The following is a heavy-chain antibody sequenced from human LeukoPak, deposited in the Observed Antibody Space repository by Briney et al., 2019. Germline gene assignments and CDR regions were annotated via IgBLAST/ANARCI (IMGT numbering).Heavy chain of an antibody. J-gene: IGHJ4*02. Sequence: EASVKVSCKASGYTFTGYYMHWVRQAPGQGLEWMGWINPNSGGTNYAQKFQGRVTITADESTSTAYMELSSLRSEDTAVYYCARSKNIAVAGSFDYWGQGTLVTVSS. CDR3: ARSKNIAVAGSFDY. D-gene: IGHD6-19*01. CDR2: INPNSGGT. CDR1: GYTFTGYY. V-gene: IGHV1-2*02.